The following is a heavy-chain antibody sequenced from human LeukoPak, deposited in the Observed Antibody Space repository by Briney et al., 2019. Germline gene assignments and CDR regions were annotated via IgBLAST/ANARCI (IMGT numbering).Heavy chain of an antibody. CDR3: ASGKYYYDDSTSINRASRTAFDI. J-gene: IGHJ3*02. V-gene: IGHV4-4*02. CDR2: IYHSGST. CDR1: GGSISSSNW. D-gene: IGHD3-22*01. Sequence: SETLSLTCAVSGGSISSSNWWTWVRQPPGKGLEWIGEIYHSGSTNYNPSLKSRVTISVDKSKNQFSLSLSSVTAADTAVYYCASGKYYYDDSTSINRASRTAFDIWAQGTMVIVSS.